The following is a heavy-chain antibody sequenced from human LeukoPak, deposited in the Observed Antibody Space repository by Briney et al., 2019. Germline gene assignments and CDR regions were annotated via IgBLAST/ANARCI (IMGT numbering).Heavy chain of an antibody. Sequence: GGPLRLSCAASGFTFDDYAMHWVRHTPGKGLEWVSLISWDGDSTSYADSVKGRFSIYRDNSKSSLYLQMNSLRPEDTALYYCAKDMIYRDAGSFLGGLIDYWGQGTLVTVSS. CDR2: ISWDGDST. J-gene: IGHJ4*02. V-gene: IGHV3-43D*03. CDR1: GFTFDDYA. D-gene: IGHD3-10*01. CDR3: AKDMIYRDAGSFLGGLIDY.